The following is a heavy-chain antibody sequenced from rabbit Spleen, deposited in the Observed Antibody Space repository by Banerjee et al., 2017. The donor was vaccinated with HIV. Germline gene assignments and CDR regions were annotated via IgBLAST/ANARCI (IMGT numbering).Heavy chain of an antibody. CDR3: ARDTGTSFSTYGMDL. CDR1: GVSFSISSY. V-gene: IGHV1S40*01. D-gene: IGHD8-1*01. Sequence: QSLEESGRDLVKPGASLTLTCTASGVSFSISSYMCWVRQAPGKGLEWIACIDSGSSGFTYFATWAKGRFTISKTSSTTVTLQMTSLTAADTATYFCARDTGTSFSTYGMDLWGPGTLVTVS. CDR2: IDSGSSGFT. J-gene: IGHJ6*01.